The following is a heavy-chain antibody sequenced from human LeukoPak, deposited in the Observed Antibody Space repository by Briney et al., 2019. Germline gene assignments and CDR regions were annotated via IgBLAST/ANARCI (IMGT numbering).Heavy chain of an antibody. V-gene: IGHV3-7*01. CDR2: IKPDGSEK. Sequence: GGSLRLSCAASGFTFSSSWMSWVRQAPGKGLEWVTNIKPDGSEKYYVDSVKGRFTISRDNAKKSLYLQTNSLRAEDTALYYCARDTVGATDYWGQGTLVTVSS. D-gene: IGHD1-26*01. CDR1: GFTFSSSW. J-gene: IGHJ4*02. CDR3: ARDTVGATDY.